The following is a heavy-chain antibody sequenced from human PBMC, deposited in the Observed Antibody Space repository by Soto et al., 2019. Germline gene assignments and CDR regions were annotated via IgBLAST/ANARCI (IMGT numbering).Heavy chain of an antibody. CDR2: LAGNGLST. D-gene: IGHD3-3*01. CDR1: GFTFNSFA. V-gene: IGHV3-23*01. CDR3: AKDGSQRTTIFGVVYNRCGP. Sequence: GGSLRLSCAASGFTFNSFALSWVRQAPGQGLEWDSALAGNGLSTYYAYAVNGRCASPRENSQNTGDLQRKRRRAEDTAIYYSAKDGSQRTTIFGVVYNRCGPWGQGTLVTVCS. J-gene: IGHJ5*02.